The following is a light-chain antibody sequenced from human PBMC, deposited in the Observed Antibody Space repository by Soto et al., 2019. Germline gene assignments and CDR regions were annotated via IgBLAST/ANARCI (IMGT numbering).Light chain of an antibody. CDR1: QSVSSAY. Sequence: EFVLTQSPGPLSLSPGERSTLSCMASQSVSSAYLAWYQQKPGQAPRLLIYDVSSRATGIPDRFSGSGSGTDFTLTVSRLEPEDFAVYYCQQYGSSPETFGQGTKVDI. J-gene: IGKJ1*01. CDR2: DVS. CDR3: QQYGSSPET. V-gene: IGKV3-20*01.